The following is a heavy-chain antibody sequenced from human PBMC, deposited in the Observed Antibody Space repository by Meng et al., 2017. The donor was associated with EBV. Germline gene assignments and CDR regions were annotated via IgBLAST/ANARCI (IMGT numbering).Heavy chain of an antibody. J-gene: IGHJ4*02. Sequence: QVQLVASGTGGKSAGSAVQVSCKASGGTFSSYAISWVRQAPGQGLEWMGGIIPIFGPAHHAQKFQGRVTITAEESTSTAYMELSSLRSEDTAVYYWARAPDNWNDGPYYWGQGTLVTVSS. V-gene: IGHV1-69*01. CDR1: GGTFSSYA. CDR2: IIPIFGPA. CDR3: ARAPDNWNDGPYY. D-gene: IGHD1-20*01.